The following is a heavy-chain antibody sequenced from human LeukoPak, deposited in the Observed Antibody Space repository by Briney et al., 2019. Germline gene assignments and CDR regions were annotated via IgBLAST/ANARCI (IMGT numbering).Heavy chain of an antibody. D-gene: IGHD3-22*01. CDR1: GFTFGSYA. Sequence: GGSLRLSCAASGFTFGSYAMHWVRQAPGKGLEWVAVISYDGSNKYYADSVKGRFTISRDNAKNSLYLQMNSLRAEDTAVYYCARGAYYYEDWGQGTLVTVSS. J-gene: IGHJ4*02. CDR3: ARGAYYYED. CDR2: ISYDGSNK. V-gene: IGHV3-30*04.